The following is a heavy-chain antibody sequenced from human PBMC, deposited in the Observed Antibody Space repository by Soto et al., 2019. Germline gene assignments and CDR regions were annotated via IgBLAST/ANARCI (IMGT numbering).Heavy chain of an antibody. D-gene: IGHD6-6*01. CDR2: ISHSGATI. Sequence: EVQLAESGGGLVQPGGSLRLSCAASGFQFSSYEMNWVRQAPGKGLEWVAHISHSGATIFYTDSVKGRFTISRDNTNNSLPLLMNSLRADYTAIYYCARGAFWYTTSTTDDAFDVWGQGTVVTVSS. J-gene: IGHJ3*01. CDR3: ARGAFWYTTSTTDDAFDV. V-gene: IGHV3-48*03. CDR1: GFQFSSYE.